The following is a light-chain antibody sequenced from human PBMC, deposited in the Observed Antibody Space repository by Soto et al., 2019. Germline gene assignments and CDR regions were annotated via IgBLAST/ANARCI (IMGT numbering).Light chain of an antibody. V-gene: IGLV2-23*01. CDR1: SSDVGTYNL. CDR3: CAYVGRNSVL. J-gene: IGLJ2*01. Sequence: QSALTQPASVSGSPGQSITISCTGTSSDVGTYNLVSWYQQHPGKAPKLMIYEASKRPTGVSSRFSGSKSGNTASLTISGLQAEDEAEYHCCAYVGRNSVLFGGGTKLTVL. CDR2: EAS.